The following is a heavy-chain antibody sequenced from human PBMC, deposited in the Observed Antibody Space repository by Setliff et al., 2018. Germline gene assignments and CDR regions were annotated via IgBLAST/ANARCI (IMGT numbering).Heavy chain of an antibody. V-gene: IGHV3-23*01. J-gene: IGHJ5*02. CDR3: ARDKLRFLENWFDP. CDR1: GSTFSSYA. D-gene: IGHD3-3*01. CDR2: ISGSGGST. Sequence: GGSLRLSCAASGSTFSSYAMSWVRQAPGKGLEWVSAISGSGGSTYYADSVRGRFTISRDNAKNSLYLQMNSLRAEDTAVYYCARDKLRFLENWFDPWGQGTLVTVSS.